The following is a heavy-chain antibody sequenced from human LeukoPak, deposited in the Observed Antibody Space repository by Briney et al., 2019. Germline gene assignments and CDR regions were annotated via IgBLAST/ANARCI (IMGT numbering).Heavy chain of an antibody. J-gene: IGHJ6*03. V-gene: IGHV4-34*01. D-gene: IGHD5-18*01. Sequence: SETLSLTCAVYGESFSGYYWNWIRQPPGKGLEWIGEINHSGSTNYNPSLKSRVTISVDTSKNQSSLKLSSVTAADTALYFCARRKDLDTAMVGYYYSYMDVWGKGTTVIIS. CDR1: GESFSGYY. CDR2: INHSGST. CDR3: ARRKDLDTAMVGYYYSYMDV.